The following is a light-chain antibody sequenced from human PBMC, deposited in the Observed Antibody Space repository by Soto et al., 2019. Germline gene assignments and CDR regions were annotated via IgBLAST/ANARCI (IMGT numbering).Light chain of an antibody. J-gene: IGKJ1*01. CDR1: QSIVTY. Sequence: DIQMTQSPSSLSASVGDRVTITCRASQSIVTYLNWYQQRPGKAPDLLIYSASTLQSGVPSRFSGSGSGTDFTLTISSLQPEDFATYYCQQSFSNLWTFGQGTKVEIK. CDR2: SAS. CDR3: QQSFSNLWT. V-gene: IGKV1-39*01.